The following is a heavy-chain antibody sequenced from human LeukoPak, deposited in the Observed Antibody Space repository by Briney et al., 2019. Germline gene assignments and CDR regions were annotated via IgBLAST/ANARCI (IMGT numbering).Heavy chain of an antibody. Sequence: GGSLRLSCAASGFTFSSYSMNWVRQAPGKGLEWVSAISGSGSSTYYADSVKGRFTISRDNSKNTLYLQMNSLRAEDTAVYYCADSYDFWTAYLYWGQGTLVTVSS. J-gene: IGHJ4*02. CDR2: ISGSGSST. CDR3: ADSYDFWTAYLY. CDR1: GFTFSSYS. D-gene: IGHD3-3*01. V-gene: IGHV3-23*01.